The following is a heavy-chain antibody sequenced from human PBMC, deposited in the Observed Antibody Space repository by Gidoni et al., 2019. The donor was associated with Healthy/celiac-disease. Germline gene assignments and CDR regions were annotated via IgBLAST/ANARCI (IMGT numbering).Heavy chain of an antibody. CDR3: AKADNWNHFDY. CDR1: GFTFSSFA. Sequence: EVKLLESGGGLVQPGGSLRLSCAASGFTFSSFAMSWVRQAPGKGLEVVSTISGSGGSTYFADSVKGRFTISRDNSKNTLYLQMNSLRAEDTAVFYCAKADNWNHFDYWGQGTLVTVSS. V-gene: IGHV3-23*01. J-gene: IGHJ4*02. CDR2: ISGSGGST. D-gene: IGHD1-20*01.